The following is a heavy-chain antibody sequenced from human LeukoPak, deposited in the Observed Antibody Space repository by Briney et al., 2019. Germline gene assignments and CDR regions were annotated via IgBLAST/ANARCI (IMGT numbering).Heavy chain of an antibody. CDR2: INPNSGDT. Sequence: GASVKVSCKASGYSFTGYYMHWVRQAPGQGLEWMGWINPNSGDTKYAQKFQGRVTMTRNTSISTAYMELSSLRSEDTAVYYCARGFKTLRYFDWLLGVYYFDYWGQGTLVTVSS. CDR1: GYSFTGYY. J-gene: IGHJ4*02. V-gene: IGHV1-2*02. D-gene: IGHD3-9*01. CDR3: ARGFKTLRYFDWLLGVYYFDY.